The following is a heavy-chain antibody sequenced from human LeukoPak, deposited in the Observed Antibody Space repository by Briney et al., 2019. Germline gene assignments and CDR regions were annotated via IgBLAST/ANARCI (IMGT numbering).Heavy chain of an antibody. J-gene: IGHJ3*02. D-gene: IGHD4-17*01. CDR1: GFTFSSYE. CDR3: ARAGDYGAFDI. Sequence: PGGSLRLSCAASGFTFSSYEMNWVRQAPGKGLEWVSYISSSGSTIYYADSVKGRFTISRDNAKNSLYLQMNSLRAEDTAVYYCARAGDYGAFDIWGQGTMVIVSS. V-gene: IGHV3-48*03. CDR2: ISSSGSTI.